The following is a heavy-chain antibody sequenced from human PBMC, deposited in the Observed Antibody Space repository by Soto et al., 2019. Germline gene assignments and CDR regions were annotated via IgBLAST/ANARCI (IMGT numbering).Heavy chain of an antibody. Sequence: PTETLSLTCTVSGGSISSGDYYWSWIRQPPGKGLEWIGYIYYSGSTYYNPSLKSRVTISVDTSKNQFSLKLSSVTAADTAVYYCARVLGYCSGGCCYSVRFDPWGQGTLVTVSS. CDR1: GGSISSGDYY. CDR3: ARVLGYCSGGCCYSVRFDP. J-gene: IGHJ5*02. D-gene: IGHD2-15*01. CDR2: IYYSGST. V-gene: IGHV4-30-4*01.